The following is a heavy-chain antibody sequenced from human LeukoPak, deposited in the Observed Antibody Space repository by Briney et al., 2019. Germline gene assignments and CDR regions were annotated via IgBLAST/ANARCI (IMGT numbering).Heavy chain of an antibody. D-gene: IGHD1-26*01. CDR1: GGSLSSYY. V-gene: IGHV4-4*07. CDR2: IYTSGNT. Sequence: PSETLSLTCTVSGGSLSSYYWSWIRQPAGKGLEWIGRIYTSGNTNYNPSLKSRVTISVDKSKNQFSLKLSSVTAADTAVYYCAREGAANFYYYYYYMDVWGKGTTVTVSS. J-gene: IGHJ6*03. CDR3: AREGAANFYYYYYYMDV.